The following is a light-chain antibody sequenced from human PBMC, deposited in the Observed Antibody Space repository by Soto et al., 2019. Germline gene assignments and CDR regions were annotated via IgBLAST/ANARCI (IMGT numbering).Light chain of an antibody. J-gene: IGKJ3*01. V-gene: IGKV3-20*01. Sequence: EIVLTQSPGTLSLSPRDRATLPCRASHSINTSFLAWFQQKPGQAPRLLIYAASTRATGIPDRFSGSASETDFTLTINRLEPEDSAVYYCQQYASAPFSLGPGTKVDIK. CDR2: AAS. CDR3: QQYASAPFS. CDR1: HSINTSF.